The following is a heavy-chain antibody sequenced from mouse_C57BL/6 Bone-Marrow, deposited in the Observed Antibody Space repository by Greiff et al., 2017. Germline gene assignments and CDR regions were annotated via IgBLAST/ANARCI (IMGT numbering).Heavy chain of an antibody. Sequence: QVQLQQSGAELVRPGASVTLSCKASGYTFTDYEMHWVKQTPVHGLEWIGAIDPETGGTAYNQKFKGKAILTADKSSSTAYMELRSLTSEDSAVYYCTRWGITTVVVPLDYWGQGTTLTVSS. CDR2: IDPETGGT. J-gene: IGHJ2*01. CDR3: TRWGITTVVVPLDY. V-gene: IGHV1-15*01. D-gene: IGHD1-1*01. CDR1: GYTFTDYE.